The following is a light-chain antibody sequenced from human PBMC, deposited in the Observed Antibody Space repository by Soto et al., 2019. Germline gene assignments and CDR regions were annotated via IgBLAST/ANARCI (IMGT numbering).Light chain of an antibody. J-gene: IGKJ4*01. CDR3: QQYHSYPLS. CDR1: QDIKNY. Sequence: DIQMTQSPSSLSASVGDTVTITCRASQDIKNYLAWFQQKPGQAPKSLIFAASSLQSGAPSKFIGSGSGTEFTLTISSLQAEDGATYFCQQYHSYPLSFGGGTKVEIK. V-gene: IGKV1-16*02. CDR2: AAS.